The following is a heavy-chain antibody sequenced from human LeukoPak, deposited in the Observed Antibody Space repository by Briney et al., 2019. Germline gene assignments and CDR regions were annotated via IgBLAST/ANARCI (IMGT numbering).Heavy chain of an antibody. J-gene: IGHJ4*02. D-gene: IGHD3-22*01. V-gene: IGHV3-23*01. CDR1: GFTFSSYA. CDR2: ISGSGGST. CDR3: AKPLTYYYDSSGYDY. Sequence: PGGSLRLSCAASGFTFSSYAMSWVRQAPGKGLEWVSAISGSGGSTYYADSVKGRFTISRDNSKNTLYLQMNSLRAEDTAVYYCAKPLTYYYDSSGYDYWGQGPLVPVSS.